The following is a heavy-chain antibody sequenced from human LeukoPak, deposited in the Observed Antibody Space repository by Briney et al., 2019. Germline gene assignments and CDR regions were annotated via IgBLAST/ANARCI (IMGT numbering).Heavy chain of an antibody. Sequence: GGSLRLSCAASEFTFSSYGMNWVRQAPGKGLEWVSYISSSGSTIYYADSVKGRFTISRDNAKNSLYPQMNSLRAEDTAVYYCARAAVSGWYELDYWGQGTLVTVSS. CDR2: ISSSGSTI. D-gene: IGHD6-19*01. CDR1: EFTFSSYG. V-gene: IGHV3-48*04. J-gene: IGHJ4*02. CDR3: ARAAVSGWYELDY.